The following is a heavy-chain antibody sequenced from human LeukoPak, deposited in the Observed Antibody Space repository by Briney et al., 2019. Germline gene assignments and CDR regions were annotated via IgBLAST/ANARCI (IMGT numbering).Heavy chain of an antibody. CDR2: ISYDGSNK. J-gene: IGHJ4*02. CDR3: AKGSGSGSYY. CDR1: GFTFSSYA. D-gene: IGHD3-10*01. Sequence: GRSLRLSCAASGFTFSSYAMHWVRQAPGKGLEWVAVISYDGSNKYYADSVKGRFTISRDNSKNTLYLQMNSLRAEDTAVYYCAKGSGSGSYYWGQGTLVTVSS. V-gene: IGHV3-30-3*01.